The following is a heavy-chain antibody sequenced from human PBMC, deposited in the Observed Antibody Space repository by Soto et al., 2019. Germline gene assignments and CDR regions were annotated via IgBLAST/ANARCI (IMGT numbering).Heavy chain of an antibody. CDR1: GFNFNNHW. J-gene: IGHJ4*02. CDR2: IYPGDSDT. Sequence: GESLKISCQASGFNFNNHWIGWVRQMPGKGLEWMGLIYPGDSDTRYSPSFQGQVFISADKSITTAYLQWNNLRASDSAIYYCARLVGLGYCSGLSCSEKRYFDIWAQGTQVTVSS. D-gene: IGHD2-15*01. V-gene: IGHV5-51*01. CDR3: ARLVGLGYCSGLSCSEKRYFDI.